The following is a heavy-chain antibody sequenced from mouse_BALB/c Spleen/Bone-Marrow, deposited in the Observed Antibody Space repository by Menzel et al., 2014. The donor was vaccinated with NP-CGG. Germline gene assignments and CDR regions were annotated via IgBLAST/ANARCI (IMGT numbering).Heavy chain of an antibody. J-gene: IGHJ3*01. CDR3: ARPLYDGYYVAY. D-gene: IGHD2-3*01. CDR1: GFTFSDYY. V-gene: IGHV5-12*02. Sequence: EVQLVESGGGLVQPGGSLKLSCATSGFTFSDYYMYWVRQTPEKRLEWVAYISNGGGSTYSPDTVKGRFTISRDNAKNALYPQMSRLKSEDTAMYYCARPLYDGYYVAYWGQGTLVTVSA. CDR2: ISNGGGST.